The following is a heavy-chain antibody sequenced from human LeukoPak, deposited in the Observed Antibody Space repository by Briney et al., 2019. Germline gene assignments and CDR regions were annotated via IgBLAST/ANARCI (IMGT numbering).Heavy chain of an antibody. CDR1: GFTSSRYG. D-gene: IGHD2/OR15-2a*01. J-gene: IGHJ4*01. CDR2: IRYDESDK. Sequence: GGSLRLSCAASGFTSSRYGMHWVRQAPGKGLQWVAFIRYDESDKKYEASVKGRFTISRDNSKGTVSLQMYSLRVEDTAVYYCATQFYASGNYYSPIHYWGHGTLVTVSS. V-gene: IGHV3-30*02. CDR3: ATQFYASGNYYSPIHY.